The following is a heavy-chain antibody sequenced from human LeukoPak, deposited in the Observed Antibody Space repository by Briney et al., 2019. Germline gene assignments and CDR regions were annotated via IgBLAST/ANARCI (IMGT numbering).Heavy chain of an antibody. CDR3: ARHTASGYYDSSGYYPLPFDY. V-gene: IGHV4-38-2*01. J-gene: IGHJ4*02. CDR2: ICHSGST. CDR1: GYSISSGYY. D-gene: IGHD3-22*01. Sequence: PSETLTLTCAVSGYSISSGYYCGWIRQPPRKGLEWIGSICHSGSTYYNPSLKSRVTISVDTSKNQFSLKLSSVTAADTAVYYCARHTASGYYDSSGYYPLPFDYWGQGTLVTVSS.